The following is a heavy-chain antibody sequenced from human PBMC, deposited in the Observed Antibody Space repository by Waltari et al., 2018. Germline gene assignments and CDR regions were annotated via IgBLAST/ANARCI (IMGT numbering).Heavy chain of an antibody. Sequence: VQLLESGGGLIQPGGSMILTCTASGFTFRGFSMNWVRQAPGEGWEWVSNIRTSSTIIYNADSEKGLFIITRDNDENSLYLQMHRLGVDDTAVYYGVRDGGSDDPPDYWGQGTLVTVSS. CDR3: VRDGGSDDPPDY. J-gene: IGHJ4*02. CDR1: GFTFRGFS. D-gene: IGHD1-26*01. CDR2: IRTSSTII. V-gene: IGHV3-48*01.